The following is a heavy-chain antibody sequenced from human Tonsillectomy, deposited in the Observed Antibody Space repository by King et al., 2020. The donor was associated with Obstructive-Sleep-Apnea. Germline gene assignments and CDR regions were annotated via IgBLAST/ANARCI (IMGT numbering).Heavy chain of an antibody. Sequence: VQLVESGGGLVKPGGSLRLSCAASGFPFSNAWMSWVRQAPGKGLEWVGRIKSKTDGGTTDYAAPVKGRFTISRDDSKNTLYLQMNSLKTEDTAVYYCTTVSYGVTFYNYWGQGTLVTVSS. J-gene: IGHJ4*02. CDR2: IKSKTDGGTT. CDR3: TTVSYGVTFYNY. V-gene: IGHV3-15*01. D-gene: IGHD3-16*01. CDR1: GFPFSNAW.